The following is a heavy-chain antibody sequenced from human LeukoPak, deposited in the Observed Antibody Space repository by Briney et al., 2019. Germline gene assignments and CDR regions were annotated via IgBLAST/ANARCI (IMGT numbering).Heavy chain of an antibody. Sequence: GGSLRLSCAASGFTFSRYSMNWVRQAPGKGLEWVSHIFSSDSTIGYADSVKGRFTVSRDNAKNSLYLQMNNLRDDDTAVYYCARDLNWAFDYWGQGTLVTVSS. V-gene: IGHV3-48*02. J-gene: IGHJ4*02. CDR1: GFTFSRYS. CDR2: IFSSDSTI. CDR3: ARDLNWAFDY. D-gene: IGHD1-1*01.